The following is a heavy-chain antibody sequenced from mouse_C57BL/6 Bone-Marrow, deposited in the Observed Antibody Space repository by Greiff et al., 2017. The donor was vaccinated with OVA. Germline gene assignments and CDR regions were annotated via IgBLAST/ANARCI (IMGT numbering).Heavy chain of an antibody. Sequence: QVQLQQPGAELVKPGASVKLSCKASGYTFTSYWMHWVKQRPGQGLEWIGEIDPSDSYTNYNQKFKGKATLTVDTSSSTAYMQLSSLTSEDSAVYYCARFAYWGQGTLVTVSA. CDR1: GYTFTSYW. CDR2: IDPSDSYT. V-gene: IGHV1-50*01. CDR3: ARFAY. J-gene: IGHJ3*01.